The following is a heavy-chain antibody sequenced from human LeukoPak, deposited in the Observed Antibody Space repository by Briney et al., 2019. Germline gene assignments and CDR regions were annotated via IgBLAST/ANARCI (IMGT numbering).Heavy chain of an antibody. Sequence: GGSLRLSCAASGFTFSSYSTNWVRQAPGKGLEWVSSISSSSSYIYYADSVKGRFTISRDNAKNSLYLQMNSLRAEDTAVYYCARVEALAVAGTAGFDYWGQGTLVTVSS. J-gene: IGHJ4*02. CDR3: ARVEALAVAGTAGFDY. V-gene: IGHV3-21*01. CDR1: GFTFSSYS. D-gene: IGHD6-19*01. CDR2: ISSSSSYI.